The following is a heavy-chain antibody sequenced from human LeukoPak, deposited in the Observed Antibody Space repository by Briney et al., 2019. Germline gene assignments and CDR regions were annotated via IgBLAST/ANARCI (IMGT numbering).Heavy chain of an antibody. D-gene: IGHD2-15*01. CDR3: GRDPHYSVAMDV. V-gene: IGHV3-23*01. Sequence: PGGSLRLSCEASGFTFSAYAMTWVRQAPGQGLEWVSSIGSDNKAHYSEYVKGRFAISRDNCTSMLLLQLNSLRAEDTVLYYCGRDPHYSVAMDVLGQGTTVTVPS. J-gene: IGHJ6*02. CDR2: IGSDNKA. CDR1: GFTFSAYA.